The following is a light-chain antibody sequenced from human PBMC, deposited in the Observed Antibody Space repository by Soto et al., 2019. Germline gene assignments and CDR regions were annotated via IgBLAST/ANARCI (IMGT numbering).Light chain of an antibody. V-gene: IGKV3-20*01. CDR3: QQYASSVVYT. CDR1: QSLTTRY. J-gene: IGKJ2*01. Sequence: IVLTQSPGTLSLSPGETATLSCRASQSLTTRYLAWYQQKPGQAPRLLIYGASNRATGTPDRFSGSGSGTDFTLPISSLEPEDFAVYFCQQYASSVVYTFGQGTKLEIK. CDR2: GAS.